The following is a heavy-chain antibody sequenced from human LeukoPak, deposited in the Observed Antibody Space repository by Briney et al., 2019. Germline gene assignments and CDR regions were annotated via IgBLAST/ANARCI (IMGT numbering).Heavy chain of an antibody. CDR1: GYTFTGYY. Sequence: ASVKVSCKASGYTFTGYYMHWVRQAPGQGLEWMGWINPNSGGTNYAQKFQGRVTITADKSTSTAYMELSSLRSEDTAVYYCAGDPDYGDYYFDYWGQGTLVTVSS. J-gene: IGHJ4*02. CDR3: AGDPDYGDYYFDY. D-gene: IGHD4-17*01. CDR2: INPNSGGT. V-gene: IGHV1-2*02.